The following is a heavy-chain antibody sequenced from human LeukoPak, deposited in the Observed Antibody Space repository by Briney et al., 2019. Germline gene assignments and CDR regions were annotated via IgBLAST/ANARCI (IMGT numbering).Heavy chain of an antibody. V-gene: IGHV3-23*01. CDR1: GFTFSDYY. CDR2: ISGSGGST. Sequence: GRSLRLSCAASGFTFSDYYMSWVRQAPGKGLEWVSAISGSGGSTYYADSVKGRFTISRDNSKNTLYLQMNSLRAEDTAVYYCAKDRASGSGSYSYRGFDHWGQGTLVTVSS. CDR3: AKDRASGSGSYSYRGFDH. J-gene: IGHJ5*02. D-gene: IGHD6-19*01.